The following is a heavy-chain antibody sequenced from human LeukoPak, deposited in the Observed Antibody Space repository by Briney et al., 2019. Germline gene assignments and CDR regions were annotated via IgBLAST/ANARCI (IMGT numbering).Heavy chain of an antibody. D-gene: IGHD5-18*01. Sequence: EASVKVSCKASGGTFSSYTISWVRQAPGQGLEWMGRIIPILGIANYAQKFQGRVTITADKSTSTAYMELSSLRSEDTAVYYCARATAMVSGIFDYWGQGTLVTVSS. CDR3: ARATAMVSGIFDY. V-gene: IGHV1-69*02. CDR1: GGTFSSYT. CDR2: IIPILGIA. J-gene: IGHJ4*02.